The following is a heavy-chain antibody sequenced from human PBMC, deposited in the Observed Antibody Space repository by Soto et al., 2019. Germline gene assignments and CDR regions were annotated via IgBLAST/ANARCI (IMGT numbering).Heavy chain of an antibody. D-gene: IGHD6-13*01. CDR2: INAGNGNT. CDR3: ARDGAAAAGPYYYYYMAF. V-gene: IGHV1-3*01. CDR1: GYTFTSYA. Sequence: ASVKVSCKASGYTFTSYAMHWVRQAPGQRLEWMGWINAGNGNTKYSQKFQGRVTITRDTSASTAYMELSSLRSEDTAVYYCARDGAAAAGPYYYYYMAFWGKGTTVTVSS. J-gene: IGHJ6*03.